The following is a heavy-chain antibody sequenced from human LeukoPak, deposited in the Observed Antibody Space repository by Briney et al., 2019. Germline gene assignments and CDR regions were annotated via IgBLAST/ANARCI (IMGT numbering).Heavy chain of an antibody. CDR3: ARDVGYRSWFDP. CDR1: GFTFSNFG. CDR2: ITGAGNNI. D-gene: IGHD5-18*01. Sequence: GGPLRLSCVVSGFTFSNFGMNWVRQAPGQGLEWLSYITGAGNNIYYADSVKGRFTISRDNARNSLYLQMSSLRAEDTAVYYCARDVGYRSWFDPWGQGTLVTVSS. V-gene: IGHV3-21*05. J-gene: IGHJ5*02.